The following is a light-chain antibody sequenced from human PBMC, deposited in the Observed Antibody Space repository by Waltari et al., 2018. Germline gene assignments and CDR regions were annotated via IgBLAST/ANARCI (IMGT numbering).Light chain of an antibody. CDR2: DPS. CDR3: QMYVRLPVT. Sequence: DIVLTQSPGTLALSPGERATLSCRASQSVGRALAWYQQKPGQAPRLLIYDPSSRATGISDKFSGSGSGTDFSLTISRVEPEDFAVYFCQMYVRLPVTFGQGTKVEVK. V-gene: IGKV3-20*01. J-gene: IGKJ1*01. CDR1: QSVGRA.